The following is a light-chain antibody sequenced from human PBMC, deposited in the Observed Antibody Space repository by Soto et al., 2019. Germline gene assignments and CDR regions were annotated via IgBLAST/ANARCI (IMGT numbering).Light chain of an antibody. CDR2: KAS. CDR1: QTISSW. V-gene: IGKV1-5*03. J-gene: IGKJ4*01. CDR3: QQTNNFPLT. Sequence: DIQMTQSPSTLSGSVGDRVTITCRASQTISSWLAWYQQEPGKAPKLLIYKASTLKSGVPSRFSGSGSGTEFTLTISSLQPEDFATYYCQQTNNFPLTFGGGTKVDIK.